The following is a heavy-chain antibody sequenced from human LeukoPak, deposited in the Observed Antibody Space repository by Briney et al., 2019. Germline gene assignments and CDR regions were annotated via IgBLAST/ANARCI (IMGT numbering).Heavy chain of an antibody. Sequence: PGGSLRLSCAASGVTFSSYAMSWVRQAPGKGLEWVSAISGSGSSTYYADSVKGRFTISRDNSKNTLYLQMNSLRAEDTAVYYCASLYSSSWSYYGMDVWGKGTTVTVSS. CDR3: ASLYSSSWSYYGMDV. J-gene: IGHJ6*04. CDR2: ISGSGSST. CDR1: GVTFSSYA. D-gene: IGHD6-13*01. V-gene: IGHV3-23*01.